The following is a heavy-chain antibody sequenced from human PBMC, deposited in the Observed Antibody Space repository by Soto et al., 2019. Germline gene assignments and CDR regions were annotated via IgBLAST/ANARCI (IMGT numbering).Heavy chain of an antibody. D-gene: IGHD3-22*01. J-gene: IGHJ5*02. Sequence: SETLSLTCTVPGDSITRSNFYWGWIRQPPGKGLEWLGSTFYSGSTFYNPALKSRVTFSVDTSKNHFSLKLSSVTAADTAVYYCARHKTTMLTVVSAFDPWGQETRVTVPQ. CDR3: ARHKTTMLTVVSAFDP. V-gene: IGHV4-39*02. CDR2: TFYSGST. CDR1: GDSITRSNFY.